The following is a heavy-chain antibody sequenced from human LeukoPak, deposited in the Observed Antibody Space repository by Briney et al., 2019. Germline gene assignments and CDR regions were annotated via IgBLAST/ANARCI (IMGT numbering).Heavy chain of an antibody. J-gene: IGHJ4*02. CDR3: ARFWSAFDY. V-gene: IGHV4-59*01. D-gene: IGHD3-3*01. CDR2: IYHSGTT. Sequence: SETLSLTCTVTGGSMSGYKWSWIRQSPGKGLEWIGYIYHSGTTNYNPSLKSRVAISIDTSKNQFSLNLSSVTPADTAVYYCARFWSAFDYWGQGALATVSS. CDR1: GGSMSGYK.